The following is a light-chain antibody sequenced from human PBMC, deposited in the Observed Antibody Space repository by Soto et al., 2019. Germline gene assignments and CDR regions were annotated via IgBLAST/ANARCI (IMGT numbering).Light chain of an antibody. CDR3: CSYAGSYTYV. CDR1: SSDVGDYNF. Sequence: QSVLTQPRSVSGSPGQSVTISCTGTSSDVGDYNFVSWYQQHPGKAPKLVIYDVTKRPSGVPDRFSASKSGNTASLTISGLQADDEADYYCCSYAGSYTYVFGTGTKLNVL. J-gene: IGLJ1*01. CDR2: DVT. V-gene: IGLV2-11*01.